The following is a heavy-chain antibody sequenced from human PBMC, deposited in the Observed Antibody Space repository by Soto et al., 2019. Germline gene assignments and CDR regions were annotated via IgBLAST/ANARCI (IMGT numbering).Heavy chain of an antibody. CDR1: GFSFSSYW. D-gene: IGHD1-26*01. J-gene: IGHJ4*02. Sequence: GGSLRLSCAASGFSFSSYWMHWVRQAPGKGLVWVSRINSDGSSTNYADFVKGRFAISRDNAKNTLYLQMNSLRVEDTAVYYCSRVGGSTWHWGQGTLVTVSS. CDR2: INSDGSST. CDR3: SRVGGSTWH. V-gene: IGHV3-74*01.